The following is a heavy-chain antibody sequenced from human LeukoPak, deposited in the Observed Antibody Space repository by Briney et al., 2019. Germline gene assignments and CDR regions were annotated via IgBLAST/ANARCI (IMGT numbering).Heavy chain of an antibody. CDR3: ARTGGSCSFDY. J-gene: IGHJ4*02. CDR2: LYLGGST. Sequence: SETLSFTSSGAAASICTFYWSWIRQPPGKGLVWIGYLYLGGSTNYNTSLESRATISPDKSKNQFSLELNSVTAADTAVYYCARTGGSCSFDYLGQGTLVTVSS. V-gene: IGHV4-59*01. CDR1: AASICTFY. D-gene: IGHD3-10*02.